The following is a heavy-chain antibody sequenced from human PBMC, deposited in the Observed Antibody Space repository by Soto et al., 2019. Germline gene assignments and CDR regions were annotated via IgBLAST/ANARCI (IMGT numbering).Heavy chain of an antibody. D-gene: IGHD5-12*01. CDR3: GRVKYSGHDYAAFDT. CDR2: IIPIFGTA. CDR1: GGTFSSYA. V-gene: IGHV1-69*13. Sequence: ASVKVSCKASGGTFSSYAISWVRQAPGQGLEWMGGIIPIFGTANYAQKFQGRVTITADESTSTAYMELSSLRSEDTAVYYCGRVKYSGHDYAAFDTWGQGTMVPVPS. J-gene: IGHJ3*02.